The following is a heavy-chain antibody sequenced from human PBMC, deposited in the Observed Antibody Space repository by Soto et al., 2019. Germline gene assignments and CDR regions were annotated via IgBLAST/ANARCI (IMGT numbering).Heavy chain of an antibody. Sequence: GEALKISCKGSGYNCACYWIGWVRQMPGKGLEWMGIIYPGDSDTRYSPSFQGQVPISADKSISTAYLQWSSLKASDTAMYYCAILLAAAASGTLSYSYGMDVWGQGTTVTVSS. CDR2: IYPGDSDT. J-gene: IGHJ6*02. CDR3: AILLAAAASGTLSYSYGMDV. V-gene: IGHV5-51*01. D-gene: IGHD6-13*01. CDR1: GYNCACYW.